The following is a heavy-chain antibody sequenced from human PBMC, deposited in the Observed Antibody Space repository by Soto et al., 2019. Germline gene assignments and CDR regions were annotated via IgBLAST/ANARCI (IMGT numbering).Heavy chain of an antibody. CDR3: ARSLRGYWFDP. CDR2: IYYSGST. D-gene: IGHD3-10*01. J-gene: IGHJ5*02. Sequence: PSETLSLTCTVSGGSISGYYWSWIRQPPGKGLEWIGYIYYSGSTNYNPSLKSRVTISVDTSKNQFSLKLSSVTAADTAVYYCARSLRGYWFDPWGQGTLVTVSS. V-gene: IGHV4-59*01. CDR1: GGSISGYY.